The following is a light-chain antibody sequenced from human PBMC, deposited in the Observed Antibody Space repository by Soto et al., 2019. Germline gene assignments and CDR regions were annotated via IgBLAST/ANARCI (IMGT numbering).Light chain of an antibody. CDR3: QQYNSYSPYT. CDR1: QSISTY. J-gene: IGKJ2*01. Sequence: DIQMTQSPSTLSASVGDRVTITCRASQSISTYLAWYQQKPGNAPKLLIYKASNLQSGVPSRFSGSGSGTDFTPTISSLQPDDFATYYCQQYNSYSPYTFGQGTNLEIK. V-gene: IGKV1-5*03. CDR2: KAS.